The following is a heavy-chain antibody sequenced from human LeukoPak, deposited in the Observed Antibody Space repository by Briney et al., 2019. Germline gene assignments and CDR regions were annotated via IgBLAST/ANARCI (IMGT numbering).Heavy chain of an antibody. Sequence: ASETLSLTCAVYGGSFSGYYWSWIRQHPGKGLEWIGYIYYSGSTYYNPSLKSRVTISVDTSKNQFSLKLSSVTAADTAVYYCARDSRRTRKNYFDYWGQGTLVTVSS. CDR3: ARDSRRTRKNYFDY. CDR2: IYYSGST. J-gene: IGHJ4*02. V-gene: IGHV4-31*11. CDR1: GGSFSGYY.